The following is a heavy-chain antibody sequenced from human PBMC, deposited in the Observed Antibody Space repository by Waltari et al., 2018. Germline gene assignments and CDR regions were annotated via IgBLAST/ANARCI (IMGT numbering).Heavy chain of an antibody. CDR1: NW. D-gene: IGHD2-15*01. Sequence: NWWSWVRQPPGKGLDWIWQSHLSGKTNYNPSLESRVTISIDTTNNQFSLKMTSTTAADTAVYYWARDRGRGLYLDSWGQGTPVTVSP. CDR2: SHLSGKT. CDR3: ARDRGRGLYLDS. J-gene: IGHJ4*02. V-gene: IGHV4-4*02.